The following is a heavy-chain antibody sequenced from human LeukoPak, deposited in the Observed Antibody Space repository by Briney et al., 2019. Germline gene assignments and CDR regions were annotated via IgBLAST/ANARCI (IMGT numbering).Heavy chain of an antibody. CDR2: IIPIFGTA. Sequence: ASVKVSCKASGGTFSSYAISWVRQAPGQGLEWMGGIIPIFGTANYAQKFQGRVTITADESTSTAYMELSSLRSEDTAVYYCARVDPYYYDSSGYYNYWGQGTLVTVSS. J-gene: IGHJ4*02. V-gene: IGHV1-69*13. CDR3: ARVDPYYYDSSGYYNY. D-gene: IGHD3-22*01. CDR1: GGTFSSYA.